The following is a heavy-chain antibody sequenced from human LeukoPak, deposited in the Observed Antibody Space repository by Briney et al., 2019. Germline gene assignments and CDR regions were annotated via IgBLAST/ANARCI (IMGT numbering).Heavy chain of an antibody. CDR2: IYYSGST. D-gene: IGHD6-13*01. CDR1: GGSISSSSYY. V-gene: IGHV4-39*01. CDR3: ARHRSGSSWYPNWFDP. J-gene: IGHJ5*02. Sequence: SETLSLTCTVSGGSISSSSYYWGWIRQPPGKGLEWIGSIYYSGSTYYNPSLKSRVTISVDTSKNQFSLKLSSVAAADTAVYYCARHRSGSSWYPNWFDPWGQGTLVTVSS.